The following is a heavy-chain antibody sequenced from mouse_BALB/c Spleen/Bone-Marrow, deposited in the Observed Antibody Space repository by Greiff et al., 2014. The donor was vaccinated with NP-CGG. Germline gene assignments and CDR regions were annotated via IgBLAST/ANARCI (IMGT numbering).Heavy chain of an antibody. V-gene: IGHV1-80*01. CDR1: GYAFSTYW. CDR2: IYPGDGDT. D-gene: IGHD3-1*01. J-gene: IGHJ2*01. Sequence: QVQLKQSGAELVRPGSSVKISCKASGYAFSTYWMNWVKQRPGQGLEWIGQIYPGDGDTNYNEKFKGKATLTADKSYSTASIQLSSLTSEDSAVYFCARVGFSFDYWGQGTTLTVSS. CDR3: ARVGFSFDY.